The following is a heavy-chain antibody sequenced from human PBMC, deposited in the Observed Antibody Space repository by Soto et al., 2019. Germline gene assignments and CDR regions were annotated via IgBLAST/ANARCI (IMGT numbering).Heavy chain of an antibody. Sequence: QVQLVESGGGVVQPGRSLRLSCAASGFTFSSYGMQWVRQSPGEGPEWVAIVANDGSNQYYAESVKGRLTISRDNSKTTVFLEMDSLRPEDTAVYYCARSSGGSSWYPPDYWGQGTLVTVSS. CDR1: GFTFSSYG. V-gene: IGHV3-30*03. J-gene: IGHJ4*02. D-gene: IGHD6-13*01. CDR2: VANDGSNQ. CDR3: ARSSGGSSWYPPDY.